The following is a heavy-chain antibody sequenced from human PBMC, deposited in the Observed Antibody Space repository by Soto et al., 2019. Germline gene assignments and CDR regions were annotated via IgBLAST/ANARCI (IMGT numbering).Heavy chain of an antibody. J-gene: IGHJ5*02. D-gene: IGHD1-1*01. CDR1: CSSLSGYY. V-gene: IGHV4-4*07. CDR2: IYATGTT. Sequence: SETLSLTCNVSCSSLSGYYWSWIRQPPGKGLEWIGRIYATGTTDYNPSLKSRITMSVDMSKKQFSLTLRSVTAADTAIYYCVRDGTKNLRDRFDPWGRGILVTVSS. CDR3: VRDGTKNLRDRFDP.